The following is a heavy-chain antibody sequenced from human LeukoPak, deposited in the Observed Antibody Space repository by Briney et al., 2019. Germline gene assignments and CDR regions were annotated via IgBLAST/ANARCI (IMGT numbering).Heavy chain of an antibody. CDR2: ISAYNGNT. D-gene: IGHD6-19*01. CDR1: GYTFTSYG. J-gene: IGHJ6*03. CDR3: ARCVAVAGTWVYYYYYMDV. V-gene: IGHV1-18*01. Sequence: ASVKVSCKASGYTFTSYGISWVRQAPGQGLEWMGWISAYNGNTNYAQKLQGRVTMTTDASTSTAYMELRSLRSDDTAVYYCARCVAVAGTWVYYYYYMDVWGKGITVTVSS.